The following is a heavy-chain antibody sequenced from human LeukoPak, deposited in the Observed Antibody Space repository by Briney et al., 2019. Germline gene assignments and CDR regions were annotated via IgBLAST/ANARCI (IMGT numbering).Heavy chain of an antibody. CDR3: ARERSGSGSYSSFDY. V-gene: IGHV4-34*01. CDR1: GGSFSGYY. CDR2: INHSGST. D-gene: IGHD3-10*01. J-gene: IGHJ4*02. Sequence: SETLSLTCAVYGGSFSGYYWSWLRQPPGKGLEWIGEINHSGSTNYNPSLKSRVTISVDTSKNQFSLKLSSVTAADTAVYYCARERSGSGSYSSFDYWGQGTLVTVSS.